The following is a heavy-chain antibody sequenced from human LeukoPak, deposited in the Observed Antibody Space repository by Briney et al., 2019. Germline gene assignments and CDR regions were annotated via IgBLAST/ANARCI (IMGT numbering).Heavy chain of an antibody. CDR1: GFTFSSYG. V-gene: IGHV3-66*01. CDR3: ARDNFPNWFDP. Sequence: GGSLRLSCAASGFTFSSYGMSWVRQAPGKGLEWVSVIYSGGSTYYADSVKGRFTISRDNSKNTLYLQMNSLRAEDTAVYYCARDNFPNWFDPWGQGTLVTVSS. J-gene: IGHJ5*02. CDR2: IYSGGST.